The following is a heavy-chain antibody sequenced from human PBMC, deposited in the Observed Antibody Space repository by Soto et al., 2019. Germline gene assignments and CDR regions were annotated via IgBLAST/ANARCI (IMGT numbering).Heavy chain of an antibody. D-gene: IGHD2-21*01. CDR1: DGSVSSGSYY. J-gene: IGHJ3*02. V-gene: IGHV4-61*01. CDR2: IYYSGST. Sequence: QVQLQESGPGLVKPSETLSLTCTVSDGSVSSGSYYWNWIRQPPGKGLEWIGFIYYSGSTHYNPSPPSRVTSTVDTSTNQCSLRLRSVTAADTAIYYCAGYRGDPALGFDMWGQGTMVTVSS. CDR3: AGYRGDPALGFDM.